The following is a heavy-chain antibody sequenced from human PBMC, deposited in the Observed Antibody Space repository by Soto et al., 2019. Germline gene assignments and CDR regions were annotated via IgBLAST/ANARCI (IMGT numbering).Heavy chain of an antibody. CDR3: AKGRGGSGSLTPRVDF. CDR2: ISGGGDTT. V-gene: IGHV3-23*01. J-gene: IGHJ4*02. D-gene: IGHD3-10*01. CDR1: EFTFNNYA. Sequence: EVQLLESGGGLVQPGGSLRLSCAASEFTFNNYAITWFRQAPGKGLEWVSAISGGGDTTSYADSVKGRFTVSRDGSKNTLYLQMSSLRAEDTALYYCAKGRGGSGSLTPRVDFWGQGTLVTVSS.